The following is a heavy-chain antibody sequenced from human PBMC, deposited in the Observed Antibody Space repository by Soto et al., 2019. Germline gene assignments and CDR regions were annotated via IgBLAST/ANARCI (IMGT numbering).Heavy chain of an antibody. D-gene: IGHD3-9*01. CDR2: IKSKTDGGTT. J-gene: IGHJ6*02. V-gene: IGHV3-15*07. Sequence: GGSLRLSCAASGFTFSNAWMNWVRQAPGKGLEWVGRIKSKTDGGTTDYAAPVKGRFTISRDDSKNTLYLQMNSLKTEDTAVYYCTTVLYDILTGYYRVEDYYGMDVWGPGTTVTVSS. CDR3: TTVLYDILTGYYRVEDYYGMDV. CDR1: GFTFSNAW.